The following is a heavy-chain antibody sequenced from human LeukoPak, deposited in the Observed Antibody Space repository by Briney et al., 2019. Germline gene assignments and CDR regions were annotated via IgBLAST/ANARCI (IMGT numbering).Heavy chain of an antibody. D-gene: IGHD2-2*01. CDR2: IYYSGST. CDR3: ARYLVPAATPYFDY. V-gene: IGHV4-59*12. CDR1: GGSISSYY. J-gene: IGHJ4*02. Sequence: SETLSLTCTVSGGSISSYYWSWIRQPPGKGLEWIGYIYYSGSTNYNPSLKSRVTISVDTSKNQFSLKLSSVTAADTAVYYCARYLVPAATPYFDYWGQGTLVTVSS.